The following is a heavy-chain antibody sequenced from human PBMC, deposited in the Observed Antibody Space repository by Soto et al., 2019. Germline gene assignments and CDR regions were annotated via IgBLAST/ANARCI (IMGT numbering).Heavy chain of an antibody. CDR1: GYTFPSYG. J-gene: IGHJ6*02. D-gene: IGHD2-15*01. CDR2: ISAYNGNT. Sequence: GPVKVSCKASGYTFPSYGISWVRQAPGQGLEWMGWISAYNGNTNYAQKLQGRVTMTTDTSTSTAYMELRSLRSDDTAVYYCARDLEDIVVVVAASSYGMDVWGQGTTVTVSS. V-gene: IGHV1-18*01. CDR3: ARDLEDIVVVVAASSYGMDV.